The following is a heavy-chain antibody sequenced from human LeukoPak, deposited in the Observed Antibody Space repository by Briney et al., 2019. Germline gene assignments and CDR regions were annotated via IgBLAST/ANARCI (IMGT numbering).Heavy chain of an antibody. CDR1: EFTFKNYW. CDR3: ARDEQQLGLDY. Sequence: PGGSLRLSCAVSEFTFKNYWMSWVRQAPGRGLEWVANIKQDGSETNYVDSVRGRFAISRDNAKNSLYLQMNSLRADDTAVYYCARDEQQLGLDYWGQGTLVTVSS. J-gene: IGHJ4*02. CDR2: IKQDGSET. V-gene: IGHV3-7*01. D-gene: IGHD6-13*01.